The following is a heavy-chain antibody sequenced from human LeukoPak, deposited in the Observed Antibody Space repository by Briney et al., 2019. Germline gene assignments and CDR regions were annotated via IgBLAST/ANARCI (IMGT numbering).Heavy chain of an antibody. D-gene: IGHD3-22*01. Sequence: GRSLRLSCAASGFTFSSYAMSWVRQAPGKGLEWVSAISGSGGSTYYADSVKGRFTISRDNSKNTLYLQMNSLRAEDTAVYYCAKEERYYYDSNHFDYWGQGTLVTVSS. V-gene: IGHV3-23*01. J-gene: IGHJ4*02. CDR2: ISGSGGST. CDR3: AKEERYYYDSNHFDY. CDR1: GFTFSSYA.